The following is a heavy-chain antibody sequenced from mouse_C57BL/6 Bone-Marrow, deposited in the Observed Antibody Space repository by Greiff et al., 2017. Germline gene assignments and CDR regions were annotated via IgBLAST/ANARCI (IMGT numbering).Heavy chain of an antibody. D-gene: IGHD2-10*01. Sequence: EVQLVESGGGLVQPGGSLKLSCAASGFTFSDYYMYWVRQTPEKRLEWVAYISNGGGSTYSPDTVKGRFTISRDNAKNTLYLQMSRLKSEDTAMYYCARPYYDFPWFAYWGQGTLVTVSA. CDR1: GFTFSDYY. CDR3: ARPYYDFPWFAY. CDR2: ISNGGGST. J-gene: IGHJ3*01. V-gene: IGHV5-12*01.